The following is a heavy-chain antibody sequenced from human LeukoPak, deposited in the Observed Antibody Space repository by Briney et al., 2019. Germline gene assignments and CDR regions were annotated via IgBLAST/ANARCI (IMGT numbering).Heavy chain of an antibody. Sequence: SETLSLTCTVSSGSISSYYWSWIRQPPGKGLEWIGYIYYSGSTNYNPSLKSRVTISVDTSKNQFSLKLSSVTAADTAVYYCARDNRGSYEALDYWGQGTLVTVSS. D-gene: IGHD1-26*01. V-gene: IGHV4-59*01. CDR2: IYYSGST. J-gene: IGHJ4*02. CDR1: SGSISSYY. CDR3: ARDNRGSYEALDY.